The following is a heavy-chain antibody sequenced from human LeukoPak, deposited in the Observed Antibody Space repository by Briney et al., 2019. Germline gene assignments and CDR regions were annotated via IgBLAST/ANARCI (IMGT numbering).Heavy chain of an antibody. D-gene: IGHD3-9*01. J-gene: IGHJ4*02. CDR2: IIPIFGTA. CDR3: ARAGLSYDILTPFDY. CDR1: GYTFTSNY. Sequence: ASVKVSCKASGYTFTSNYIHWVRQAPGQGLEWMGGIIPIFGTANYAQKFQGRVTITADESTSTAYMELSSLRSEDTAVYYCARAGLSYDILTPFDYWGQGTLVTVSS. V-gene: IGHV1-69*13.